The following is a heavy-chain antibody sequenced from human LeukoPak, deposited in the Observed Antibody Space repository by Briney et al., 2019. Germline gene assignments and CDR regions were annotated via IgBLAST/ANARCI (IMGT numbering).Heavy chain of an antibody. J-gene: IGHJ6*02. CDR2: INTNTGNP. V-gene: IGHV7-4-1*02. CDR3: ARDSYYYCSSTSCSPRDYYYGMDV. Sequence: ASVKVSCKASGYTFTNYAINWVRQAPGQGLEWMGWINTNTGNPTYAQGFTGRFVFSLDTSVSTAYLQISSLKAEDTAVYYCARDSYYYCSSTSCSPRDYYYGMDVWGQGTTVTVSS. D-gene: IGHD2-2*01. CDR1: GYTFTNYA.